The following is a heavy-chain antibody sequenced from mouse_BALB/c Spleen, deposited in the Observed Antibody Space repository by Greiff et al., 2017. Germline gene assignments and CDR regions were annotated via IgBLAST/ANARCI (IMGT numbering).Heavy chain of an antibody. CDR2: IRSKSNNYAT. CDR3: GRHRHGYFDV. V-gene: IGHV10-1*02. J-gene: IGHJ1*01. Sequence: VQLFESVGGLLQPIGSLKLSCAASGFTFYPYAMNWVRQAPGKGLEWVARIRSKSNNYATYYADSVQDRFTISRDDSQSILYLQMNNLITEDTAKDYCGRHRHGYFDVWGAGTTVTVSS. CDR1: GFTFYPYA. D-gene: IGHD2-14*01.